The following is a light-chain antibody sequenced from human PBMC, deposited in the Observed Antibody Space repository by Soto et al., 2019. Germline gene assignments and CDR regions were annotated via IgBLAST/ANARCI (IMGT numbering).Light chain of an antibody. CDR1: QSVSSY. CDR3: QQYGSSPLT. J-gene: IGKJ4*01. V-gene: IGKV3-20*01. CDR2: GAS. Sequence: EIVLTQSPGTLSLSPGERATLSCRASQSVSSYLAWYQQKPGQAPRLLIYGASSRATGIPDRFSGSGSGTDFTLTISRLEPEDFAMYYCQQYGSSPLTFGGGTKVDIK.